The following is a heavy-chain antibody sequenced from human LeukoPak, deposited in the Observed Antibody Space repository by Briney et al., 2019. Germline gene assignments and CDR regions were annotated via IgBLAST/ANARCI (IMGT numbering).Heavy chain of an antibody. Sequence: PSETLSLTCTVSGGSISSSSYYWGWIRQPPGKGLEWIGSIYYSGSTYYNPSLKSRVTISVNTSKTQFSLKLSSVTAADTAVYYCARRRYSYGPFFDYWGQGTLVTVSS. CDR1: GGSISSSSYY. D-gene: IGHD5-18*01. CDR3: ARRRYSYGPFFDY. CDR2: IYYSGST. V-gene: IGHV4-39*01. J-gene: IGHJ4*02.